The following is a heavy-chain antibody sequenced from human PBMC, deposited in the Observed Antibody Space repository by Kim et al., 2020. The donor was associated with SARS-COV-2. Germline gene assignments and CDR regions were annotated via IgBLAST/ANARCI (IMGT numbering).Heavy chain of an antibody. CDR3: AKVGRSFDWLQAHFDY. V-gene: IGHV3-23*01. CDR1: GFTFSSYA. Sequence: GGSLRLSCAASGFTFSSYAMRWVRQAPGKGLEWVSAISGSGSSTYYADSVKGRFTISRDNSKNTLYLQMNSLRAEDTAVYYCAKVGRSFDWLQAHFDYWGKGTLVPVSS. D-gene: IGHD3-9*01. J-gene: IGHJ4*02. CDR2: ISGSGSST.